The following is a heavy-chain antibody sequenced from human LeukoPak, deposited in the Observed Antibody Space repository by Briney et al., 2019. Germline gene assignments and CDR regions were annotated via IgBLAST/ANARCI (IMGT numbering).Heavy chain of an antibody. J-gene: IGHJ3*02. CDR1: GFTFSSYG. CDR3: IATITPGAFAI. D-gene: IGHD1-26*01. V-gene: IGHV3-30*03. CDR2: ISYDGSNK. Sequence: GGSLRLSCAASGFTFSSYGMHWVRQAPGKGLEWVAVISYDGSNKYYADSVKGRFTISRDNAKNSLYLQMNSLRADDTAVYYCIATITPGAFAIWGQGAMVTVSS.